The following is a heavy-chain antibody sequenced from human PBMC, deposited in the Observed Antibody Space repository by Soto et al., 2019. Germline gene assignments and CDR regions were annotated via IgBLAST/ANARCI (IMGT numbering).Heavy chain of an antibody. CDR3: ARSGGDYYDSSGYYNY. CDR1: GYTFTSYG. D-gene: IGHD3-22*01. CDR2: ISAYNGNT. V-gene: IGHV1-18*01. Sequence: GXSVKVSCKASGYTFTSYGISWVRQAPGQGLEWMGWISAYNGNTNYAQKLQGRVTMTTDTSTSTAYMELRSLRSDDTAVYYCARSGGDYYDSSGYYNYWGQGTLVTVSS. J-gene: IGHJ4*02.